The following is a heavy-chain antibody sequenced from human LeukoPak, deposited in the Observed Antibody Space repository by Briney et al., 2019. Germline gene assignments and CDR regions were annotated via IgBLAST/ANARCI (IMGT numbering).Heavy chain of an antibody. CDR3: ARGVWWDIVVVPAALDAFDI. Sequence: PSQTLSLTCTVSGGSISSGGYYWSWIRQHPGKGLEWIGYIYYSGSTNYNPSLKSRVTISVDTSKNQFSLKLSSVTAADTAVYYCARGVWWDIVVVPAALDAFDIWGQGTMVTVSS. CDR2: IYYSGST. V-gene: IGHV4-61*08. J-gene: IGHJ3*02. D-gene: IGHD2-2*01. CDR1: GGSISSGGYY.